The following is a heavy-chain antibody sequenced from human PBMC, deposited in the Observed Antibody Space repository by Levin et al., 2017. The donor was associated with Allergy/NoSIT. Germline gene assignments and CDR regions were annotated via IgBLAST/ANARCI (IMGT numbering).Heavy chain of an antibody. V-gene: IGHV3-23*01. CDR3: AKLRPSFGELLSSKSYFDY. D-gene: IGHD3-10*01. J-gene: IGHJ4*02. CDR2: ISSSGGST. Sequence: PGGSLRLSCAASGFTFSSHAMSWVRQAPGIGLEWVSFISSSGGSTYYADSVKGRFTISRDNLKNTLCLQMNSLRAEDTAAYYCAKLRPSFGELLSSKSYFDYWGQGTLVTVSS. CDR1: GFTFSSHA.